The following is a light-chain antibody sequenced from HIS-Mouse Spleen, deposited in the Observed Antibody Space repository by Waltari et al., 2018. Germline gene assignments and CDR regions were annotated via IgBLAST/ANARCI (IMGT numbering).Light chain of an antibody. CDR3: QVWDSSSDHYV. CDR2: DDS. V-gene: IGLV3-21*03. J-gene: IGLJ1*01. CDR1: NIGSKS. Sequence: SYVLTQPPSVSVAPGKTARITCGGNNIGSKSVHWCQQKPGQAPVLVAYDDSERPSGIPERFSGSNSGNTATLTISRVEAGDEADYYCQVWDSSSDHYVFGTGTKVTVL.